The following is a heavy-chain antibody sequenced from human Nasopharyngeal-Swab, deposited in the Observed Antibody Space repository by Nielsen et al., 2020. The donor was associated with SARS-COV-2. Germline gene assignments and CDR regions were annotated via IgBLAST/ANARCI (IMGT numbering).Heavy chain of an antibody. CDR3: ARAEMRTTVTTYWNY. CDR1: GYTFTSYA. J-gene: IGHJ4*02. V-gene: IGHV1-3*01. Sequence: ASVKVSCKASGYTFTSYAMHWVRQAPGQRLEWMGWINAGNGNTKYSQKFQGRVTITRDTSANTAYMELSSLRSEDTAVYYCARAEMRTTVTTYWNYWGQGTLVTVSS. CDR2: INAGNGNT. D-gene: IGHD4-17*01.